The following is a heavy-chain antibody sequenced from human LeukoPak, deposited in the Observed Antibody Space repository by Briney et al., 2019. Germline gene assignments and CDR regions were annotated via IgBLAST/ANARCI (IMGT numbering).Heavy chain of an antibody. CDR3: ARDSFGSFDN. J-gene: IGHJ4*02. D-gene: IGHD1-26*01. V-gene: IGHV3-74*01. CDR1: GLTFSNYW. CDR2: IKSDGRST. Sequence: GGSLRLSCAASGLTFSNYWMHWVRQVPGKGLLWVSLIKSDGRSTSYADSVKGRFTISRDNAKRALFLQMNSLRAEDTAVYYCARDSFGSFDNWGQGTLVTVSS.